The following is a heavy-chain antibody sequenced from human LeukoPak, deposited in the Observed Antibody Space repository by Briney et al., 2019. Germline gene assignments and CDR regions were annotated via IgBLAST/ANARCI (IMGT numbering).Heavy chain of an antibody. V-gene: IGHV4-59*08. CDR3: ARMGEVPTYYYYYGMDV. D-gene: IGHD3-16*01. Sequence: SETLSLTCTVSGGSISSYYWSWIRQPPGKGLEWIGYIYYSGSTYYNPSLKSRVTISVDTSKNQFSLKLSSVTAADTAVYYCARMGEVPTYYYYYGMDVWGQGTTVTVSS. CDR2: IYYSGST. J-gene: IGHJ6*02. CDR1: GGSISSYY.